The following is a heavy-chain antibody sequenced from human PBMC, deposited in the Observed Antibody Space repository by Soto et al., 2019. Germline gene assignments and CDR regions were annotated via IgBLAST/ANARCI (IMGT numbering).Heavy chain of an antibody. V-gene: IGHV4-30-4*01. CDR3: ARVARGAKGGSRWFRLFDP. CDR1: CNAISSQDFY. D-gene: IGHD6-13*01. CDR2: IYYSGTT. J-gene: IGHJ5*02. Sequence: SETLSVTSTVSCNAISSQDFYWSSVSQPPGKGLEWIGDIYYSGTTYYNPSLKSPPTISRDTSKNQFSLKLSSLTAADTAVYYCARVARGAKGGSRWFRLFDPWGQGTLVTVSS.